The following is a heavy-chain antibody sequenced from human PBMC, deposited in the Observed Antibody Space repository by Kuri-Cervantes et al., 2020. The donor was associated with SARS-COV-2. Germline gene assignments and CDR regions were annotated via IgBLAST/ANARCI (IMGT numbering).Heavy chain of an antibody. D-gene: IGHD3-16*01. J-gene: IGHJ4*02. CDR3: ASGSQFFRVWVY. CDR1: GGSISSYY. V-gene: IGHV4-59*01. CDR2: IYYSGST. Sequence: SETLSLTCTVSGGSISSYYWSWIRQPPGKGLEWIGYIYYSGSTNYNPSLKSRVTISVVTSKNQFSLKLSSVTAADTAVYYCASGSQFFRVWVYWGQGTLVTVSS.